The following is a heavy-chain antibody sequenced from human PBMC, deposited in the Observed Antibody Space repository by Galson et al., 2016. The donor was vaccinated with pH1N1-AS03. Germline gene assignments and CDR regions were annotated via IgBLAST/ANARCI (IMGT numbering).Heavy chain of an antibody. CDR3: ARDVGDPDDY. V-gene: IGHV3-74*01. J-gene: IGHJ4*02. CDR2: INEDGSTT. Sequence: SLRLSCAASGFTFSRYWMHWVRQAPGKGLVWVSHINEDGSTTRYADSVKGRFTISRDNSESTLYLQMNSLGDDDTAVYYCARDVGDPDDYWGQGTLVTVSS. D-gene: IGHD4-17*01. CDR1: GFTFSRYW.